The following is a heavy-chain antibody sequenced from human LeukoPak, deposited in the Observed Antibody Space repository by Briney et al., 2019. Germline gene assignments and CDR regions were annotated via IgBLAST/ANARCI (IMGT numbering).Heavy chain of an antibody. Sequence: RASVKVSCKASGGTFSSYAISWVRQAPGQGLEWMGGIIPIFGTANYAQKSQGRVTITADESTSTAYMELSSLRSEDTAVYYCARDDVDGGGDYYYGMDVWGQGTTVTVSS. V-gene: IGHV1-69*13. CDR3: ARDDVDGGGDYYYGMDV. J-gene: IGHJ6*02. CDR2: IIPIFGTA. D-gene: IGHD2-21*01. CDR1: GGTFSSYA.